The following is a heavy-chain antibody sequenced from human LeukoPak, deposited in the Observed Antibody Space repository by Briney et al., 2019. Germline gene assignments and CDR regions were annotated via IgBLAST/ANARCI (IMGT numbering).Heavy chain of an antibody. CDR3: AKEREMATRYYFDY. V-gene: IGHV3-23*01. D-gene: IGHD5-24*01. CDR1: AFTFSSYA. CDR2: ISGSGGST. J-gene: IGHJ4*02. Sequence: PGGSLRLSCAASAFTFSSYAMSWVRQAPGKGLEWVSAISGSGGSTYYAASVKGRFSVSRDNSKNTLYLHMNSLRAEDTAVYYCAKEREMATRYYFDYWGQETLVTVSS.